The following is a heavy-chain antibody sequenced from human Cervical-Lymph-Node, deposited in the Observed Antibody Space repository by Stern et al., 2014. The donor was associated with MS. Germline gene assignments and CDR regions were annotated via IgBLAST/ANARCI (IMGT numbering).Heavy chain of an antibody. V-gene: IGHV3-30*04. CDR3: ARDRTYDFWSGQFDY. D-gene: IGHD3-3*01. CDR2: ISYDGIYT. J-gene: IGHJ4*02. Sequence: MQLVESGGGVVQPGRSLRLSCAASGFSFSSFAMHWVRQAPGKGLEWVALISYDGIYTYYEDSVKGRFTISRDNSKNTLYLQMNSLRAEDTAVYYCARDRTYDFWSGQFDYWGQGNLVTVSS. CDR1: GFSFSSFA.